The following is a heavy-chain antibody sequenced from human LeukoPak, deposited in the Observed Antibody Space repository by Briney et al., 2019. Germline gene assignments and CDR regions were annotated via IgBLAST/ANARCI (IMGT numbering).Heavy chain of an antibody. CDR3: ARDNPLYYDFWSGYPDYYYGMDV. CDR1: GYTFTSYG. Sequence: ASVKVSCKASGYTFTSYGISWVRQAPGQVLEWMGWISAYNGNTNYAQKLQGRVTMTTDTSTSTAYMELRSLRSDDTAVYYCARDNPLYYDFWSGYPDYYYGMDVWGQGTTVTVSS. V-gene: IGHV1-18*01. D-gene: IGHD3-3*01. CDR2: ISAYNGNT. J-gene: IGHJ6*02.